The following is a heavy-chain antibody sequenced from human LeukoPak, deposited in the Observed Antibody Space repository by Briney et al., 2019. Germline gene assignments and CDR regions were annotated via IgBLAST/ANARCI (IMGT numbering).Heavy chain of an antibody. D-gene: IGHD2-8*01. Sequence: PGGSLRLSCAASGFTFSSYAMSWVRQAPGKGLEWVSAIGGSGGSTYYADSVKGRFTISRDNSKNSLYLQMNSLRAEDTAVYYCARVRSKLYPYPEEGYYYMDVWGKGTTVTVSS. CDR2: IGGSGGST. CDR1: GFTFSSYA. J-gene: IGHJ6*03. CDR3: ARVRSKLYPYPEEGYYYMDV. V-gene: IGHV3-23*01.